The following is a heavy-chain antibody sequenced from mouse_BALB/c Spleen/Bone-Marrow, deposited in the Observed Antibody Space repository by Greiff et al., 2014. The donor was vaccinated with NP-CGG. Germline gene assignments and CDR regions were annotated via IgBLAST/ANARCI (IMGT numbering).Heavy chain of an antibody. Sequence: EKLVESVGGAVKPGGSLKLSCAASGFTFSDYYMYWVRQTPEKRLEWVATISYGGSYTYYPDSVKGRFTISRDNAKNNLYLQLSSLKSEDTAMYYCARGPHDDDMDYWGQGTSVTVSS. CDR1: GFTFSDYY. CDR3: ARGPHDDDMDY. D-gene: IGHD2-3*01. CDR2: ISYGGSYT. V-gene: IGHV5-4*02. J-gene: IGHJ4*01.